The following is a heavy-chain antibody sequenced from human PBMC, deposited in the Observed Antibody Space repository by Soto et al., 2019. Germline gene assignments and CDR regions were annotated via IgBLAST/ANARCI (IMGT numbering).Heavy chain of an antibody. V-gene: IGHV4-59*01. CDR3: ARYRREAVAGYTLDN. J-gene: IGHJ4*02. Sequence: TLSLTCTVSGCSISSNYWTWIRQPPGKGLGWIGYVYNSGSTNYNPSLKSRVTISEDTSKSQFSLKVNSMTAADTAVYYCARYRREAVAGYTLDNWGQGILVTVSS. CDR2: VYNSGST. CDR1: GCSISSNY. D-gene: IGHD6-13*01.